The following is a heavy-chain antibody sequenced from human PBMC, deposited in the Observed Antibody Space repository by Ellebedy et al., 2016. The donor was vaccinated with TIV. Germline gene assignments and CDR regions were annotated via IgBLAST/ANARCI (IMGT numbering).Heavy chain of an antibody. D-gene: IGHD5-18*01. J-gene: IGHJ4*02. CDR1: GFTFRSYA. V-gene: IGHV3-23*01. CDR3: ARDRTPGDGYWVFDQ. CDR2: IVGSGGGI. Sequence: PGGSLRLSCAASGFTFRSYAMTWVRQAPGKGLEWVSGIVGSGGGIFYADSVKGRFTISRDNSKSTVDLQMNSLRAEDTAIYYCARDRTPGDGYWVFDQWGQGALVTVSS.